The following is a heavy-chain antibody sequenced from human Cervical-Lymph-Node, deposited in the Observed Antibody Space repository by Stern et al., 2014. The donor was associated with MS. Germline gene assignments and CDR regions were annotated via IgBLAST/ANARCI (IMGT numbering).Heavy chain of an antibody. D-gene: IGHD3-10*01. CDR2: IGPVFGTV. CDR1: GGDFDTFA. Sequence: VQLVQSGAEVKKPGSSVKVSCKASGGDFDTFAISWVRQAPGQGLEWMGGIGPVFGTVEYAQKFQGRVTITAEMSTSTSYMEVTNLRSEDTAVYYCAREISSLALDVWGQGTTVTVS. V-gene: IGHV1-69*06. J-gene: IGHJ6*02. CDR3: AREISSLALDV.